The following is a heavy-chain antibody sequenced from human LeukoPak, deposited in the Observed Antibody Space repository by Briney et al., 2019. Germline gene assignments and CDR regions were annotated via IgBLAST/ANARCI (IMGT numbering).Heavy chain of an antibody. CDR1: GYTFTGYY. CDR2: INPDNGNT. D-gene: IGHD2-2*01. V-gene: IGHV1-18*04. Sequence: ASVKVSCKPSGYTFTGYYMHWVRQAPGQGLEWMGWINPDNGNTKYAQKFQGRVTMTTDPSTSTAHMELRSLRSDDTAVYYCATYYCSTTSCYPYYFDYWGQGTLVTVSS. CDR3: ATYYCSTTSCYPYYFDY. J-gene: IGHJ4*02.